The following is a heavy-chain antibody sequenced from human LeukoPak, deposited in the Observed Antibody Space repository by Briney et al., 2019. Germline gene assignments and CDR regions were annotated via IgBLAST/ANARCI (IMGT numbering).Heavy chain of an antibody. D-gene: IGHD3-22*01. CDR1: GYTFTSYD. Sequence: ASVKVSCKASGYTFTSYDINWVRQATGQGLEWMGWMNPNSGNTGYAQKFQGRVTMTRNTSISTAYMELSSLRSEDTAVYYCARVRRAYYHDSSGYFILGYWGQGTLVTVSS. CDR3: ARVRRAYYHDSSGYFILGY. V-gene: IGHV1-8*01. CDR2: MNPNSGNT. J-gene: IGHJ4*02.